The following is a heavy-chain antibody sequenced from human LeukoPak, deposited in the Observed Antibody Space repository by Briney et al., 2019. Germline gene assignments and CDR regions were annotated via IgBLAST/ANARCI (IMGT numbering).Heavy chain of an antibody. CDR3: AKDPNSYGPYYFDY. CDR2: ISRNRDKI. CDR1: GFTFEDYY. J-gene: IGHJ4*02. D-gene: IGHD5-18*01. Sequence: GGSLRLSCIASGFTFEDYYMHWVRQAPGKGLEWVSGISRNRDKIGHADSVKGRFTISRDNAKNSLYLQMNSLRVEDTALYYCAKDPNSYGPYYFDYWGQGTMVTVSS. V-gene: IGHV3-9*01.